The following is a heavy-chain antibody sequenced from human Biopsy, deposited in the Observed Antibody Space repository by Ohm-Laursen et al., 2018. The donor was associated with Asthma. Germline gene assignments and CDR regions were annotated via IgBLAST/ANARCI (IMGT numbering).Heavy chain of an antibody. J-gene: IGHJ4*02. D-gene: IGHD3-3*01. CDR2: ISYDGSNK. CDR1: GFTFSSYG. CDR3: ASQSSGPDFWSGYYYFDY. Sequence: SLRLSCSAPGFTFSSYGMHWVRQAPGKGLEWVAVISYDGSNKYYADSVKGRFAISRDNSKNTLYLQMNSLRAEDTAVYYCASQSSGPDFWSGYYYFDYWGQGTLVTVSS. V-gene: IGHV3-30*03.